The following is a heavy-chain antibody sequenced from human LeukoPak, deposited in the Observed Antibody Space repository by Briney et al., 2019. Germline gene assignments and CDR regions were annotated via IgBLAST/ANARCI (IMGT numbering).Heavy chain of an antibody. D-gene: IGHD3/OR15-3a*01. J-gene: IGHJ4*02. Sequence: PGGSLRLSCAASGFTFSNYWMNWVRQAPGKGLEWVANIKESGSEKYYMDSVKGRFTISRDNSKNTLYLQMSSLRTEDTAMFYCTKARDFWTRRFFDYWGQGTLVTVFS. CDR2: IKESGSEK. V-gene: IGHV3-7*01. CDR3: TKARDFWTRRFFDY. CDR1: GFTFSNYW.